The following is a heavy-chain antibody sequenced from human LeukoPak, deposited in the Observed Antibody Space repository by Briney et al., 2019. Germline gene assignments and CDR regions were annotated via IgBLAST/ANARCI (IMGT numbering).Heavy chain of an antibody. D-gene: IGHD1-26*01. CDR2: INHSGST. J-gene: IGHJ4*02. CDR1: GGSFSGYY. CDR3: ARWEGGSYYDFDY. Sequence: PSETLSLTCAVYGGSFSGYYWSWIRQPPGKGLEWIGEINHSGSTNYNPSLKSRVTISVDTSKNQCSLKLSSVTAADTAVYYWARWEGGSYYDFDYWGQGTLVTVSS. V-gene: IGHV4-34*01.